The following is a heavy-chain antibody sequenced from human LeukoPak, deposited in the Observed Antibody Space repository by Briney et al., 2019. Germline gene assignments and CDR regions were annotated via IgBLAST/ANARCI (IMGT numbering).Heavy chain of an antibody. CDR1: GYTSTGYY. J-gene: IGHJ5*02. V-gene: IGHV1-2*02. CDR2: INPNSGGT. D-gene: IGHD3-9*01. Sequence: ASVKVSCKASGYTSTGYYMHWVRQAPGQGLEWMGWINPNSGGTNYAQKFQGRVTLARDTSISTAYMELSRLRSDDTAVYYCARPRYDILTAPSGNWFDPWGQGTLVTVSS. CDR3: ARPRYDILTAPSGNWFDP.